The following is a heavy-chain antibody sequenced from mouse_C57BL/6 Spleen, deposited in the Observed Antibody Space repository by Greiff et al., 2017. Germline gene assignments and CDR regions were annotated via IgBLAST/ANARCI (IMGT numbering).Heavy chain of an antibody. D-gene: IGHD2-4*01. Sequence: QVQLQQPGAELVKPGASVKLSCKASGYTFTSYWMHWVKQRPGQGLEWIGMIHPNSGSTNYHEQFKSKATLTVDKSSSTAYMQLSSLTSEASAVYYCARSGIYYDYDGGFAYWGKGTLVTVSA. CDR3: ARSGIYYDYDGGFAY. CDR2: IHPNSGST. J-gene: IGHJ3*01. CDR1: GYTFTSYW. V-gene: IGHV1-64*01.